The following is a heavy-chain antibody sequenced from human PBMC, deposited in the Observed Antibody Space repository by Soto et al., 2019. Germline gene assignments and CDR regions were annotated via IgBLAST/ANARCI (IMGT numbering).Heavy chain of an antibody. D-gene: IGHD3-3*01. Sequence: SLRLSCAASGFTVSSNYMSWVRQAPGKGLEWVSVIYSGGSTYYADSVKGRFTISRDNSKNTLYLQMNSLRAEDTAVYYCARDRYYDFWSGFYYGMDVWGQGTTVTVSS. CDR1: GFTVSSNY. CDR2: IYSGGST. J-gene: IGHJ6*02. CDR3: ARDRYYDFWSGFYYGMDV. V-gene: IGHV3-53*01.